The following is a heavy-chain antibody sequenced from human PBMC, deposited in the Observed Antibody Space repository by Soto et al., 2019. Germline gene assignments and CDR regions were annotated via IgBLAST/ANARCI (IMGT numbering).Heavy chain of an antibody. CDR3: ARAGVVDRGDFGAIDA. V-gene: IGHV3-7*01. CDR2: IKQDGGER. Sequence: PGGSLRLSCAASGFTFSSYWMTWVRRTPGKGLEWVANIKQDGGERYYVDSVKGRFTISRDNAKNSVYLQMTSLRVEDTAVYYCARAGVVDRGDFGAIDAWGQGTKVGVSS. CDR1: GFTFSSYW. D-gene: IGHD4-17*01. J-gene: IGHJ3*01.